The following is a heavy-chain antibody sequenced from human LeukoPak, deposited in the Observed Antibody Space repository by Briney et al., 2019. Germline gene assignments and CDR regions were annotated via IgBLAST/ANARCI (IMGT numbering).Heavy chain of an antibody. D-gene: IGHD3-22*01. V-gene: IGHV3-23*01. CDR3: AKCYDSSGYCDFDS. CDR2: MSGSGGNT. Sequence: GGSLRLSCAASGFTFNNYWMHWVRQAPGKGLECVSLMSGSGGNTYYADSVKGRFTLSRDNSKNTLYLQMNSLRAEDTAVYYCAKCYDSSGYCDFDSWGQGTLVTVSS. J-gene: IGHJ4*02. CDR1: GFTFNNYW.